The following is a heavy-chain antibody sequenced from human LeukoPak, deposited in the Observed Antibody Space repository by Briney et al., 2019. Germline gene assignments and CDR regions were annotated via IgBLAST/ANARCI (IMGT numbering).Heavy chain of an antibody. CDR1: GGSISSGGYY. J-gene: IGHJ3*02. V-gene: IGHV3-7*03. CDR3: ARGRGPMALDAFDI. D-gene: IGHD5-24*01. CDR2: IKQDGSEK. Sequence: ETLSLTCTVSGGSISSGGYYWSWIRQAPGKGLEWVANIKQDGSEKYYVDSVKGRFTISRDNAKNSLYLQMNSLRAEDTAVYYCARGRGPMALDAFDIWGQGTMVTVSS.